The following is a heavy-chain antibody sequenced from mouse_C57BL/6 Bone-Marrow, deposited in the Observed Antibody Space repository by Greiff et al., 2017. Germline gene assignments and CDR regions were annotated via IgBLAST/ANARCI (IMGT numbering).Heavy chain of an antibody. CDR1: GYPFTSYG. V-gene: IGHV1-81*01. J-gene: IGHJ3*01. Sequence: VKLQQSGAELARPGASVKLSCKASGYPFTSYGISWVKQRTGQGLEWIGEIYPRSGNTYYNEKFKGKATLTADTSSSTAYMELRSLTSEDSAVYFCAISAWFAYWGQGTLVTVSA. CDR2: IYPRSGNT. CDR3: AISAWFAY.